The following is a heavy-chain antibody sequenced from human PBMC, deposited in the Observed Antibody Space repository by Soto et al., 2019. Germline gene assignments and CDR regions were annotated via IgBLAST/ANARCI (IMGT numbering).Heavy chain of an antibody. CDR3: ARGRGSTGYLGREHYFDY. D-gene: IGHD2-2*01. J-gene: IGHJ4*02. CDR2: IDIGGNT. CDR1: GFSVTNNY. Sequence: EVQVVESGGGLVQPGGSLRLSCAASGFSVTNNYMNWVRQAPGKGLDWVSIIDIGGNTYYADSVKDRFTISRDNSRNTLYLHMDSLRAEDTAVYYCARGRGSTGYLGREHYFDYWGQGTLVTVSP. V-gene: IGHV3-66*01.